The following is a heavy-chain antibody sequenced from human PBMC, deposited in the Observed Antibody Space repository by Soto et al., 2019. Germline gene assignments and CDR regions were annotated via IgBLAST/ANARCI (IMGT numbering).Heavy chain of an antibody. CDR3: ARNPRQMALDGFYGMDV. CDR1: GFTFSSYG. Sequence: PGGSLRLSCAASGFTFSSYGMHWVRQAPGKGLEWVAVIWYDGSNKYYADSVKGRFTISRDNSKNTLYLQMNSLRAEDTAVYYCARNPRQMALDGFYGMDVWGQGTTVTVSS. J-gene: IGHJ6*02. D-gene: IGHD3-3*01. CDR2: IWYDGSNK. V-gene: IGHV3-33*01.